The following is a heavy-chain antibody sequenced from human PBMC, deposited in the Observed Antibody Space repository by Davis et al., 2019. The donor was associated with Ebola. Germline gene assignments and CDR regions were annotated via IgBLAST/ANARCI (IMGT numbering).Heavy chain of an antibody. CDR1: GGSISSSNW. D-gene: IGHD5-24*01. CDR2: IYHSGST. Sequence: MPSETLSLTCAVSGGSISSSNWWSWVRQPPGTGLVWIGEIYHSGSTNYNPSLKSRVTISVDKSKNQFSLKLSSVTAADTAVYYCARDRGWLQPNYFDYWGQGTLVTVSS. J-gene: IGHJ4*02. V-gene: IGHV4-4*02. CDR3: ARDRGWLQPNYFDY.